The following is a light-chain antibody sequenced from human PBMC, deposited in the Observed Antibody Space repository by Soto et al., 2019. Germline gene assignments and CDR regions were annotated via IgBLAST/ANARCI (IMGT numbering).Light chain of an antibody. CDR3: SSYKSKSSLI. CDR1: MRDVGAYNL. J-gene: IGLJ2*01. V-gene: IGLV2-14*01. CDR2: EVR. Sequence: QSVLTQPASVSGSPGQSITISCAGNMRDVGAYNLVSWYQQHPGRAPQLIIYEVRNRPSGISFRFSGSKSGNTASLTISGLQAEDEADYYCSSYKSKSSLIFGGGTKVTVL.